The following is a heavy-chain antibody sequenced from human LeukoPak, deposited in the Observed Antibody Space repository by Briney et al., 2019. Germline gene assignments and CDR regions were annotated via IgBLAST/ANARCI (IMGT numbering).Heavy chain of an antibody. D-gene: IGHD3-9*01. CDR3: ATEKHYDILTERDAFDI. CDR2: IIPIFGTA. V-gene: IGHV1-69*01. Sequence: SVKVSCKASGGTFSSYAISWVRQAPGQGLEWMGGIIPIFGTANYAQKFQGRVTITADESTSTAYMELSSPRSEDTAVYYCATEKHYDILTERDAFDIWGQGTMVTVSS. J-gene: IGHJ3*02. CDR1: GGTFSSYA.